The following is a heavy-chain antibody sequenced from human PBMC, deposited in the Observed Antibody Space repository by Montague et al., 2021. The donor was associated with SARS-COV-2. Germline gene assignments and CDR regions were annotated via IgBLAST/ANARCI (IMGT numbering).Heavy chain of an antibody. Sequence: SLRLSCAASGFTFSDYWMHWVRQAPGQGLEWVARIRADGSTKNYADSVKGRFTISRDNAQDTVYLHMTTLTAEDTAVYYCVRAFSNSFKWFDPWGQGTLVTVSS. CDR3: VRAFSNSFKWFDP. D-gene: IGHD6-13*01. V-gene: IGHV3-74*01. CDR2: IRADGSTK. J-gene: IGHJ5*02. CDR1: GFTFSDYW.